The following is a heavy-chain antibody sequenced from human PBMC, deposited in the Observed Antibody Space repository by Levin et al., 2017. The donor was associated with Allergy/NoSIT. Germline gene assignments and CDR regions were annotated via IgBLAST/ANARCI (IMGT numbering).Heavy chain of an antibody. D-gene: IGHD3-9*01. Sequence: GGSLRLSCAASGFTVSSNYMSWVRQAPGKGLEWVSVIYSGGSTYYADSVKGRFTISRDNSKNTLYLQMNSLRAEDTAVYYCARGPGRDILTGYLYWYFDLWGRGTLVTVSS. CDR2: IYSGGST. CDR1: GFTVSSNY. J-gene: IGHJ2*01. CDR3: ARGPGRDILTGYLYWYFDL. V-gene: IGHV3-53*01.